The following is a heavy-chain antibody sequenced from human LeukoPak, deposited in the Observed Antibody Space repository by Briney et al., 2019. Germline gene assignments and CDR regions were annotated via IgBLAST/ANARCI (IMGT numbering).Heavy chain of an antibody. J-gene: IGHJ6*02. CDR2: IIPIFGIA. CDR1: GGTFSSYA. V-gene: IGHV1-69*04. CDR3: ARDLVGDSPDYYYGMDV. Sequence: SVKVSCKASGGTFSSYAISWVRQAPGQGLEWMGRIIPIFGIANYAQKFQGRVTITADKPTSTAYMELSSLRSEDTAVYYCARDLVGDSPDYYYGMDVWGQGTTVTVSS. D-gene: IGHD4-17*01.